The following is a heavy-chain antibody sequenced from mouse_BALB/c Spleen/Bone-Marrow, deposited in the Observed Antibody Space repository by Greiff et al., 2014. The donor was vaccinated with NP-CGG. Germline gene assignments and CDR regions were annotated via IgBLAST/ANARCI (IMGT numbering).Heavy chain of an antibody. V-gene: IGHV1-54*01. J-gene: IGHJ2*01. Sequence: QVQLQQSGDELVRPGTSVKVSCKASGYAFTNYLIEWFKQRPGRGLEWIGRINPGIGGTTYNAKFKGKATLTADKSSTTAYMQLSSLTSDDSAVYFCARFTRDYWGQGTTLTVSS. CDR2: INPGIGGT. CDR1: GYAFTNYL. CDR3: ARFTRDY.